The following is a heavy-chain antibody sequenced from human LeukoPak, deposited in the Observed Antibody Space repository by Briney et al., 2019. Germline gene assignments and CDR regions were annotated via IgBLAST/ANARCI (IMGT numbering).Heavy chain of an antibody. D-gene: IGHD2/OR15-2a*01. Sequence: PGGSLRLSCAASGFTVSSNYMNWVRQAPGKGLEWVSVIYSGGTTYYADSVKGRFIISRDNSKNTLYLQMNSLRAEDTAVYYCAKSHLSMGVYFDYWGQGTLVTVSS. CDR1: GFTVSSNY. J-gene: IGHJ4*02. CDR2: IYSGGTT. CDR3: AKSHLSMGVYFDY. V-gene: IGHV3-53*01.